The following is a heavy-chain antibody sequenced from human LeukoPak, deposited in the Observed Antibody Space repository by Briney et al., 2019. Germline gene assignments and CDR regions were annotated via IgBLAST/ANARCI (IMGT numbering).Heavy chain of an antibody. D-gene: IGHD2-2*03. CDR2: ISAYNGNT. J-gene: IGHJ4*02. Sequence: ASVTVSCKASGYTFTSYGISWVRQAPGQGLEWMGRISAYNGNTNYAQKLQGRVTMTTDTSTSTAYMELRSLRSDDTAVYYCARAAGYCSSTSCYDYWGQGTLVTVSS. V-gene: IGHV1-18*01. CDR3: ARAAGYCSSTSCYDY. CDR1: GYTFTSYG.